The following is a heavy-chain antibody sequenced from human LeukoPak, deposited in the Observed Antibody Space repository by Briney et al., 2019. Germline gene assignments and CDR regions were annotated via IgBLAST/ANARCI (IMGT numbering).Heavy chain of an antibody. CDR1: GYTFTSYD. J-gene: IGHJ3*02. CDR2: VNPNSGNT. CDR3: ARDPHPCGGDCNTNGAFDI. Sequence: ASVKVSCKASGYTFTSYDINWVRQATGQGVEWMGCVNPNSGNTGYAQNFQGRVNITSTTSISTAYMGVSGLRSDDTAVYYCARDPHPCGGDCNTNGAFDIWGQGTLVTVSS. V-gene: IGHV1-8*03. D-gene: IGHD2-21*02.